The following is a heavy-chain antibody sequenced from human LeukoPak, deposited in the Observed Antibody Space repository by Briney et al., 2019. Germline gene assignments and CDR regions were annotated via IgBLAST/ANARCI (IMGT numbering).Heavy chain of an antibody. CDR3: ARDSRTSRTPRYYMDV. CDR2: INPNSGGT. CDR1: EYTFTGYY. V-gene: IGHV1-2*02. J-gene: IGHJ6*03. Sequence: ASVKVSCKASEYTFTGYYIQWVRQAPGQGLEWMGWINPNSGGTNYAQKFQGRVTMTRDTSISTAYMELGRLTSDDTAVYYCARDSRTSRTPRYYMDVWGKGTTVTVSS. D-gene: IGHD2-2*01.